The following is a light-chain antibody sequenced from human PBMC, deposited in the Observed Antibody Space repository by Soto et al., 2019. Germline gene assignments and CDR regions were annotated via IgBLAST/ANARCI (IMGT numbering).Light chain of an antibody. Sequence: DIQLTQSPTSLSASVGDRVTIACRASQFIDSYLNWYQQNPGKAPKLLIYAASSLQSGVSSRFSGSVSGADFTLTINSLQPEDFATYYCQQSYSTTRTFGQGTKVEIK. CDR1: QFIDSY. J-gene: IGKJ1*01. V-gene: IGKV1-39*01. CDR3: QQSYSTTRT. CDR2: AAS.